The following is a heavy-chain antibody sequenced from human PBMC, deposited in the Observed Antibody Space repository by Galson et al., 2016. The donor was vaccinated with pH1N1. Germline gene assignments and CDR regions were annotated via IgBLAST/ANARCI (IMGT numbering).Heavy chain of an antibody. D-gene: IGHD3-16*02. CDR2: IKEDGGET. J-gene: IGHJ4*02. CDR1: GFTFSNYW. V-gene: IGHV3-7*01. Sequence: SLRLSCAASGFTFSNYWMHWVRQVPGKGLEWVANIKEDGGETYYVDSVRDRFTISRDKAKNSLFLQMNRLRDEDTALYYCASAIGSRSAYWGQGTLVTVSS. CDR3: ASAIGSRSAY.